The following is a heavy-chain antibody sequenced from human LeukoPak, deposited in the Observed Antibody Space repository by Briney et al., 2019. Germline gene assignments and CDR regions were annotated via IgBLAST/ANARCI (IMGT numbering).Heavy chain of an antibody. D-gene: IGHD1-1*01. CDR2: IYDSGST. Sequence: SETLSLTCTVSGGSISSYYWSWIRQPPGKGLEWIGYIYDSGSTNYNPPLKSRVTISVDTSKNQFSLKLSSVIAADTAVYYCARVGGTNYYYYGMDVWGQGTTVTVSS. V-gene: IGHV4-59*01. CDR1: GGSISSYY. CDR3: ARVGGTNYYYYGMDV. J-gene: IGHJ6*02.